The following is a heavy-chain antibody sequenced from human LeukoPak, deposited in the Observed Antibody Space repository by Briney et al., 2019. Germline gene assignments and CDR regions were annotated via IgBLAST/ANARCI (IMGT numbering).Heavy chain of an antibody. CDR3: ARRLTQYDCFDP. CDR2: TYYRSTWYN. D-gene: IGHD2-2*01. V-gene: IGHV6-1*01. J-gene: IGHJ5*02. Sequence: SQTLSLTCAISGDSVSSNSVTWNWIRQSPSGGLEWLGRTYYRSTWYNDYAVSVRGRITVNPDTSKNQFPLHLNSVTPEDTAVYYCARRLTQYDCFDPWGQGILVTVSS. CDR1: GDSVSSNSVT.